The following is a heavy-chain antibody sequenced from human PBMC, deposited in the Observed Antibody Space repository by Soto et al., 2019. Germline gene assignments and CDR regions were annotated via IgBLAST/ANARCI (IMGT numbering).Heavy chain of an antibody. Sequence: GASVKVSCKASGYTFTSYAMHWVRQAPGQRLEWMGWINAGNGNTKYSQKFQGRVTITRDTSASTAYMELSSLRSEDTAVYYCASDSSAGGYRYYYYYGMDVWGQGTTVTSP. CDR1: GYTFTSYA. V-gene: IGHV1-3*01. D-gene: IGHD3-22*01. CDR3: ASDSSAGGYRYYYYYGMDV. CDR2: INAGNGNT. J-gene: IGHJ6*02.